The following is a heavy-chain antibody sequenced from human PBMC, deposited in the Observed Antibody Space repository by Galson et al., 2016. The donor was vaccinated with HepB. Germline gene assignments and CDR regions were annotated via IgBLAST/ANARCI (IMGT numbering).Heavy chain of an antibody. V-gene: IGHV3-30*04. CDR1: GFTLSNHA. CDR2: ISYDGSYT. Sequence: SLRLSCAASGFTLSNHALHWVRQAPGGGLEWVGIISYDGSYTKYGDSVKGRFTISRDNTRNTMYLQLNNLRTEDTAVYYCARDIDYWGQGTLVTVS. J-gene: IGHJ4*02. CDR3: ARDIDY.